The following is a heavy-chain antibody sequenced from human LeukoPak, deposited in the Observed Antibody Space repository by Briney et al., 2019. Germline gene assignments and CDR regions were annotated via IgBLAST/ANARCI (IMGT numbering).Heavy chain of an antibody. V-gene: IGHV3-15*01. J-gene: IGHJ4*02. Sequence: PGGSLRLSCAASGFTVSDAWMSWVRQVPGKGLEWVGRIKSKTDNGTSDYTAPVKGRFIISRDDSKNTLFLQMSSLKIDDTAVYYCTTGGLGIRENDYWGQGTLVTVPS. CDR2: IKSKTDNGTS. CDR3: TTGGLGIRENDY. CDR1: GFTVSDAW. D-gene: IGHD3-10*01.